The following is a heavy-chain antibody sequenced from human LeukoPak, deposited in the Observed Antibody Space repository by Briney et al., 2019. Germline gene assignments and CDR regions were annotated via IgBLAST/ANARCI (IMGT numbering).Heavy chain of an antibody. J-gene: IGHJ4*02. CDR1: GFTFSNAR. D-gene: IGHD1-26*01. V-gene: IGHV3-15*01. CDR2: IKTKTDDGAT. Sequence: GGSLRLSCAASGFTFSNARMNWVRQAPGKGLEWVGRIKTKTDDGATDYSAPVKARFTISRDDSKTTLYLQMNGLKTEDTAIYYCTTYVGAAAYWGQGTLVTVSS. CDR3: TTYVGAAAY.